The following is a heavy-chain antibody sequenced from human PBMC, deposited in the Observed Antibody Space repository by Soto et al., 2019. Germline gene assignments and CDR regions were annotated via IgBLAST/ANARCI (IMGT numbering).Heavy chain of an antibody. CDR1: GFTFSSYA. CDR3: AKGRSRSSPHDAFDI. D-gene: IGHD6-19*01. V-gene: IGHV3-23*01. Sequence: GESLKISCAASGFTFSSYAMSWVRQAPGKGLEWVSAISGSGGSTYYADSVKGRFTISRDNSKNTLYLQMNSLRAEDTAVYYCAKGRSRSSPHDAFDIWGQGTMVTVSS. CDR2: ISGSGGST. J-gene: IGHJ3*02.